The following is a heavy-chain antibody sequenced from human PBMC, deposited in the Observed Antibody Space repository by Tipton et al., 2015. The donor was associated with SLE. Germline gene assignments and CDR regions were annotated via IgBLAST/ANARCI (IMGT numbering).Heavy chain of an antibody. V-gene: IGHV3-30*04. D-gene: IGHD6-13*01. CDR1: GLSISDYA. CDR2: ISYDGTNK. J-gene: IGHJ6*02. Sequence: SLRLSCAASGLSISDYAMHWVRQAPGKGLEWVAFISYDGTNKHYADSVKGRFTISRDDSKNTLYLQMNSLRGEDTAVYYCARVIAAPPYGMDVWGQGTTVTVSS. CDR3: ARVIAAPPYGMDV.